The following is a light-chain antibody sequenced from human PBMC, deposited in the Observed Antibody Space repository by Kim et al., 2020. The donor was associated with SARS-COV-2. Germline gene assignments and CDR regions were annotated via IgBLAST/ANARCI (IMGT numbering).Light chain of an antibody. Sequence: DIQMTQSPSILPASVGDTVTITCRASQSVENWLAWYQQKPGQVPKLLIDMASRLHSGAPPRFSGSGFGAHFTLTITTLQPDDFATYYCQQYHTHSTFGQGTKVDIK. V-gene: IGKV1-5*03. J-gene: IGKJ1*01. CDR3: QQYHTHST. CDR1: QSVENW. CDR2: MAS.